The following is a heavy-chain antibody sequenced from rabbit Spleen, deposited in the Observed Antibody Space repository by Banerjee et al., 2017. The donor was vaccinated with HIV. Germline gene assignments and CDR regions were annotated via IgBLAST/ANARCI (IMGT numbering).Heavy chain of an antibody. V-gene: IGHV1S45*01. J-gene: IGHJ4*01. CDR2: INMVTGKG. CDR1: GVSFNDKDV. CDR3: ARGSAAMTMVITGYYLNL. D-gene: IGHD2-1*01. Sequence: QEQLEESGGGLVKPEGSLTLTCKASGVSFNDKDVMCWVRQAPGKGLEWITCINMVTGKGVYASWAKGRFTISKTSSTTVTLQMTSLTAADTATYFCARGSAAMTMVITGYYLNLWGPGTLVTVS.